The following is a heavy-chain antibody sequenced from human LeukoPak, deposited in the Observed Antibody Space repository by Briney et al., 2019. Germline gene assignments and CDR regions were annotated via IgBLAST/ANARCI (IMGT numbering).Heavy chain of an antibody. CDR3: ARASVEVIRFDS. J-gene: IGHJ4*02. Sequence: PSETLSLTCTVSGGSISTYYWSWIRQPPGKGLEWIGYIYYSGSTNYNPSLKSRVTISVDTSKNQFSLKLSSVTAADTAVYYCARASVEVIRFDSWGQGTLVTVSS. CDR1: GGSISTYY. CDR2: IYYSGST. V-gene: IGHV4-59*01. D-gene: IGHD2-21*01.